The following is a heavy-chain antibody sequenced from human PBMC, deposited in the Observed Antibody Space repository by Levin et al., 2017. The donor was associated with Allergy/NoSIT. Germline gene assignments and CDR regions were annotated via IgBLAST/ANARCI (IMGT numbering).Heavy chain of an antibody. V-gene: IGHV4-34*01. Sequence: SETLSLTCAVYGGSFCGYYWSWIRQPPGKGLEWIGEINHSGSTNYNPSLKSRVTISVDTSKNQFSLRLSSVTAADTAVYYCARGPSGSPYDYWGQGTLVTVSS. CDR2: INHSGST. D-gene: IGHD1-26*01. CDR1: GGSFCGYY. CDR3: ARGPSGSPYDY. J-gene: IGHJ4*02.